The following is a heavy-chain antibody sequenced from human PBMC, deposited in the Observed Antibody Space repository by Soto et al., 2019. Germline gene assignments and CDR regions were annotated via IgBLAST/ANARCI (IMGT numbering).Heavy chain of an antibody. CDR2: IYWDDDK. J-gene: IGHJ5*02. D-gene: IGHD2-15*01. Sequence: SGPTLVNPTQTLTLTCTFSGFSLSTSGVGVGWIRQPPGKALEWLALIYWDDDKRYSPSLKSRLTITKDTSKNQVVLRMTNMDPVDTATYYCAHSRIVVVVAAINWFDPWGQGTLVTVSS. CDR3: AHSRIVVVVAAINWFDP. V-gene: IGHV2-5*02. CDR1: GFSLSTSGVG.